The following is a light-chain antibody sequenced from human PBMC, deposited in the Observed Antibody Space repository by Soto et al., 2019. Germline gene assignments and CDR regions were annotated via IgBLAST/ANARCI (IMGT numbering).Light chain of an antibody. CDR2: DAS. CDR3: QQRTIWPLT. J-gene: IGKJ1*01. V-gene: IGKV3-11*01. CDR1: RSVGNN. Sequence: EIVLTQSPATLSLSPGEGATLSCRASRSVGNNLAWYQQKPGQAPRLLIFDASNRATGIPARFSGSGSGTEFTLTFSSLEPEDFAVYYCQQRTIWPLTFGQGTKVEIK.